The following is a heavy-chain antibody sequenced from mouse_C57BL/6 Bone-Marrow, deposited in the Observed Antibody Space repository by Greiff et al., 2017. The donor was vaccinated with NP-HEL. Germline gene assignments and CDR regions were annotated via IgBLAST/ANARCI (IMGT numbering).Heavy chain of an antibody. Sequence: EVQLQQSGAELVRPGASVKLSCTASGFNIKDDYMHWVKQRPEQGLEWIGWIDPENGDTEYASKFQGKATITADTSSNTAYLQLSSLTSEDTAVYYCTTGTTVGYYFDYWGQGTTLTVSS. CDR2: IDPENGDT. CDR1: GFNIKDDY. D-gene: IGHD1-1*01. J-gene: IGHJ2*01. CDR3: TTGTTVGYYFDY. V-gene: IGHV14-4*01.